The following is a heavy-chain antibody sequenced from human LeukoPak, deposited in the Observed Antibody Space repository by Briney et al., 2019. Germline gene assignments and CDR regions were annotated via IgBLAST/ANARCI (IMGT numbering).Heavy chain of an antibody. D-gene: IGHD3-3*01. Sequence: ASVKVSCKASGYTFTGYYMHWVRQAPGQGLEWMGRINPNSGGTNYAQKFQGRVTMTRDTSISTAYMELSRLRYDDTAVYYCARDLTPGTISGYWGQGTLVTVSS. CDR2: INPNSGGT. CDR3: ARDLTPGTISGY. J-gene: IGHJ4*02. V-gene: IGHV1-2*06. CDR1: GYTFTGYY.